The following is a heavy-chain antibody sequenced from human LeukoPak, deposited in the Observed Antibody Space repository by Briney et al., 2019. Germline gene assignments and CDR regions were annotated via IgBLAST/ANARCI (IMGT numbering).Heavy chain of an antibody. V-gene: IGHV4-4*07. CDR3: ARKIFRVVLSYYYGMDV. CDR1: GGSISSYY. CDR2: IYTSGST. Sequence: SETLSLTCTVSGGSISSYYWSWIRQPAGKGLEWIGRIYTSGSTNYNPSLKSRVTMSVDTSKNQFSLKLSSVTAADTAVYYCARKIFRVVLSYYYGMDVWGQGTTVPVSS. D-gene: IGHD3-3*01. J-gene: IGHJ6*02.